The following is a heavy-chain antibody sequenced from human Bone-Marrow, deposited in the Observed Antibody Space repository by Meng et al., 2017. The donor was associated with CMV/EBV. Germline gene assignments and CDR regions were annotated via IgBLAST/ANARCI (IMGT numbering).Heavy chain of an antibody. CDR1: GGTFSSYA. CDR2: IIPIFGTA. Sequence: SVKVFCKASGGTFSSYAISWVRQAPGQGLEWMGGIIPIFGTANYAQKFQGRVTITTDESTSTAYMELSSLRSEDTAVYYCARRGTREGIQDYYYYGMDVWGQGTTVTVSS. CDR3: ARRGTREGIQDYYYYGMDV. J-gene: IGHJ6*02. D-gene: IGHD1-26*01. V-gene: IGHV1-69*05.